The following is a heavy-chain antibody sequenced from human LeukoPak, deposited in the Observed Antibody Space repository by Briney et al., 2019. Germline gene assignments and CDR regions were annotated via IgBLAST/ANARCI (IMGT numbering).Heavy chain of an antibody. CDR1: GFTFSSYA. CDR3: ARGYCSSTTCYARSEY. D-gene: IGHD2-2*01. J-gene: IGHJ4*02. Sequence: GGSLRLSCAASGFTFSSYAMSWVRQAPGKGLEWLSAISGSAGSTFNADSVKGRFTISRDNFKNTLYLQMNSLRAEDTAIYYCARGYCSSTTCYARSEYWGQGTLVTVSS. V-gene: IGHV3-23*01. CDR2: ISGSAGST.